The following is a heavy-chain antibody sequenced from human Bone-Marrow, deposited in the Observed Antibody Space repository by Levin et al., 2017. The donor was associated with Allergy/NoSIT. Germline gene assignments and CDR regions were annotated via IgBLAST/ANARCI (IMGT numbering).Heavy chain of an antibody. CDR2: VSADRTKT. J-gene: IGHJ4*02. V-gene: IGHV1-18*01. CDR3: ARSVRGSGSYSFDY. CDR1: GYILTTYH. D-gene: IGHD1-26*01. Sequence: VASVKVSCETSGYILTTYHISWVRQAPGQGLEWMGWVSADRTKTNYAQKFQGRVTMTTDTSRTTVYMELRGLRPDDTAMYYCARSVRGSGSYSFDYWGQGTLVTVS.